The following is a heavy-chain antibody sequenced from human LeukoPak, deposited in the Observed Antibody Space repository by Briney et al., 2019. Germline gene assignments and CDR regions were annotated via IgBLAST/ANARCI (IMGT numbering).Heavy chain of an antibody. V-gene: IGHV3-30*18. D-gene: IGHD2-15*01. J-gene: IGHJ4*02. CDR3: AKAGYCSGGSCWSDFDY. CDR2: ISYDGSNK. Sequence: PGGPLRLSCAASGFTLSSYGMHWVRQAPGKGLEWVAVISYDGSNKYYADSVKGRFTISRDNSKNTLYLQMNSLRAEDTAVYYCAKAGYCSGGSCWSDFDYWGQGTLVTVS. CDR1: GFTLSSYG.